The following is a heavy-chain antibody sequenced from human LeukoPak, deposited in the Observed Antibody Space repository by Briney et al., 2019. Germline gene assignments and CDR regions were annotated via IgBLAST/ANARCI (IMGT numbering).Heavy chain of an antibody. Sequence: SETLSLTCTVSGDSISSNTYYWGWIRQPPGKGLEWIGSIYYSGSVNYKPSLKSRVTISVDTPKNQFSLRVTSVTAADTAVYYCARQTGSGLFILPGGQGTLVTVSS. CDR3: ARQTGSGLFILP. V-gene: IGHV4-39*07. D-gene: IGHD3/OR15-3a*01. CDR1: GDSISSNTYY. J-gene: IGHJ4*02. CDR2: IYYSGSV.